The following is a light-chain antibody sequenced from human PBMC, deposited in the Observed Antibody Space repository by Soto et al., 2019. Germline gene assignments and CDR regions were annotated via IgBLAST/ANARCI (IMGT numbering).Light chain of an antibody. Sequence: DIVMTQSPDSLAVSLGERATINCKSSQSVLYNFNNKNQLAWYQQRPGQPPKLLIYWASTRESGVPDRFSGSGSGTDFTLTISSLQAEDVAVYYCQQYYSAPRTFGQGTTVEI. CDR3: QQYYSAPRT. CDR1: QSVLYNFNNKNQ. V-gene: IGKV4-1*01. CDR2: WAS. J-gene: IGKJ1*01.